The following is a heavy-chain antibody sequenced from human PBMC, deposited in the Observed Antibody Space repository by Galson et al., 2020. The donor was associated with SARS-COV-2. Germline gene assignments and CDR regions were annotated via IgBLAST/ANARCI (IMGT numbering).Heavy chain of an antibody. Sequence: GGSLRLSCTASGFTFINYAMSWVRQAPGKGLEWVSTISASGGTTYYVDSVKGRFTISRDNSKNTLYLQMNSLRAEDTAVYNCAKGIAAAVSYYFDWWGQGTLVTVSS. J-gene: IGHJ4*02. CDR3: AKGIAAAVSYYFDW. D-gene: IGHD6-13*01. V-gene: IGHV3-23*01. CDR1: GFTFINYA. CDR2: ISASGGTT.